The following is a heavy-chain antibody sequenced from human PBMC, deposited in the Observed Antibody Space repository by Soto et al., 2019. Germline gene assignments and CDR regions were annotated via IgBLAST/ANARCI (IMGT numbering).Heavy chain of an antibody. CDR2: ISRSGGST. V-gene: IGHV3-23*01. CDR1: VFTISSYA. J-gene: IGHJ4*02. CDR3: AKNYYFDC. Sequence: GGSLRLSCETSVFTISSYAMSWVRQAPGKGLEWVSSISRSGGSTNYADSVKGRFTISRDDSKNILSLQMNSLRAEDTAIYYCAKNYYFDCWGQGTLVTVSS. D-gene: IGHD3-10*01.